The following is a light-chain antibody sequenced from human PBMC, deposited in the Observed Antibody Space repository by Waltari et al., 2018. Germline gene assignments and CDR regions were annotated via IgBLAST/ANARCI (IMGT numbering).Light chain of an antibody. J-gene: IGLJ1*01. V-gene: IGLV2-11*01. CDR2: DVT. CDR1: GSDVGAYMY. CDR3: CSYADGNTYV. Sequence: QSALTQPRSVSGSPGQSVTIFCNGTGSDVGAYMYVSWYQYRPGEAPKVMIYDVTYRPSGVPDRFSCSKSGNTASLTISGLQTEDEADYFCCSYADGNTYVFGSVTKVTVL.